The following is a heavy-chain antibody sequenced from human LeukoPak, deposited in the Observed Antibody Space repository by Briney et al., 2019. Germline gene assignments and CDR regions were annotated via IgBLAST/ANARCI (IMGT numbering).Heavy chain of an antibody. J-gene: IGHJ4*02. CDR2: IYYSGST. CDR3: AIEMATIDY. Sequence: SETLSLTCTVSGGSISSSSYYWGWIRQPPGKGLEWIGSIYYSGSTYYNPSLKSRVTISVDTSRNQFSLKLSSVTAADTAVYYCAIEMATIDYWGQGTLVTVSS. D-gene: IGHD5-24*01. CDR1: GGSISSSSYY. V-gene: IGHV4-39*01.